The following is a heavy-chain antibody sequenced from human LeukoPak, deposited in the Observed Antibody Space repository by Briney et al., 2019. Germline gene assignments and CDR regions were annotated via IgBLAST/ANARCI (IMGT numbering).Heavy chain of an antibody. D-gene: IGHD2-8*01. CDR3: ARRYCTNGVCYVGGYYMDV. J-gene: IGHJ6*03. Sequence: QTGGSLRLSCGASGFTFKTYAMSWVRQAPGKGLEWVSSISGSGDRTYYADSVKGRFTISRDNSRNTLHLQMNSLRADDTAEYYCARRYCTNGVCYVGGYYMDVWGKGTTVTVSS. CDR1: GFTFKTYA. V-gene: IGHV3-23*01. CDR2: ISGSGDRT.